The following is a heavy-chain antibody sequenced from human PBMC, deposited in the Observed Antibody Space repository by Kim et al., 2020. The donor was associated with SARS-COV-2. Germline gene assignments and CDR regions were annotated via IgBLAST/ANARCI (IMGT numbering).Heavy chain of an antibody. CDR1: GYTFTGYY. V-gene: IGHV1-2*02. CDR3: VVYCSSTSCPDIDY. CDR2: INPNSGGT. J-gene: IGHJ4*02. Sequence: ASVKVSCKASGYTFTGYYMHWVRQAPGQGLEWMGWINPNSGGTNYAQKFQGRVTMTRDTSISTAYMELSRLRSDDTAVYYCVVYCSSTSCPDIDYWGQGTLVTVSS. D-gene: IGHD2-2*01.